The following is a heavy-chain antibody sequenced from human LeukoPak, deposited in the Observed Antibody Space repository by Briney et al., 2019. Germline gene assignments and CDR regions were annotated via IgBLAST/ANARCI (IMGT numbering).Heavy chain of an antibody. J-gene: IGHJ4*02. V-gene: IGHV4-30-4*08. CDR3: ARGRRNGLLWFGMLI. CDR2: IYYSGST. Sequence: SQTLSLTCTVSGGSISSGDYYWSWIRQPPGKGLEWIGYIYYSGSTYYNPSLKSRVTISVDTSKNQFSLKLSSVTAADTAVYYCARGRRNGLLWFGMLIWGQGTLVTVSS. CDR1: GGSISSGDYY. D-gene: IGHD3-10*01.